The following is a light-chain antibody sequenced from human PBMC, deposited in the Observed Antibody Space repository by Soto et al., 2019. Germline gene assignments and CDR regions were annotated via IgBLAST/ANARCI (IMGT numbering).Light chain of an antibody. Sequence: EIVMTQSPVTLSVSPGGRATLSCRASQNISRSLAWYQQKPGQGPSLLIYGTSTRAGGVPARFSGSGSGTEFTLTSSSLQSEDSALYYCQQYYNWPLSFGGGTKVDIK. CDR1: QNISRS. CDR2: GTS. J-gene: IGKJ4*01. CDR3: QQYYNWPLS. V-gene: IGKV3-15*01.